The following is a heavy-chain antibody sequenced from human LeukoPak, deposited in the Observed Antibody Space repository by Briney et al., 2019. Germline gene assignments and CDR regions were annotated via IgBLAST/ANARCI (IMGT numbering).Heavy chain of an antibody. CDR3: TTDPIMITFGGVDY. CDR1: GFTFSNAW. CDR2: IKRKTDGGTT. Sequence: GGSLRLSCAASGFTFSNAWMSWVRQAPGKGVEWVGRIKRKTDGGTTYYAAPVKGRFTISRDDSKNTLYLQMNSLKTEDTAVYYCTTDPIMITFGGVDYWGQGTLVTVSS. D-gene: IGHD3-16*01. J-gene: IGHJ4*02. V-gene: IGHV3-15*01.